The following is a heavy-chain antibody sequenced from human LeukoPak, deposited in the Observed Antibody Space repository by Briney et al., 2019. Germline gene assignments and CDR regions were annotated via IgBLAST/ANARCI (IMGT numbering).Heavy chain of an antibody. CDR2: IYPNGAI. Sequence: SETLSLTCTVSGASVSTYFWTWIRQPAGKGLEWIGRIYPNGAINYNPSLKSRVTMSVDTSKNQFSLKLISVTAADTAVYYCAREYGDQGTRNFDYWGQGGLVTVSS. CDR1: GASVSTYF. CDR3: AREYGDQGTRNFDY. D-gene: IGHD4-17*01. V-gene: IGHV4-4*07. J-gene: IGHJ4*02.